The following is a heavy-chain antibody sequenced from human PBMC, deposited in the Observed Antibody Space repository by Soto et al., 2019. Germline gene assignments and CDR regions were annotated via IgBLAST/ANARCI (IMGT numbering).Heavy chain of an antibody. J-gene: IGHJ6*02. CDR3: ARSYCDSSGPNPYYYYGMDV. D-gene: IGHD3-22*01. CDR2: IWYDGSNK. CDR1: GFTFSSYG. V-gene: IGHV3-33*01. Sequence: ESGGGVVQPGRSLRLSCAASGFTFSSYGMHWVRQAPGKGLEWVAVIWYDGSNKYYADSVKGRFTISRDNSKNTLYLQMNSLRAEDTAVYYCARSYCDSSGPNPYYYYGMDVWGQGTTVTVSS.